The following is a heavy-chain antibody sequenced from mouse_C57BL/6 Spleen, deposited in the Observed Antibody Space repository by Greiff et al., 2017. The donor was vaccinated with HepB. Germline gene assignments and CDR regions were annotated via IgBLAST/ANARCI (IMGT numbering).Heavy chain of an antibody. V-gene: IGHV1-69*01. D-gene: IGHD2-1*01. CDR3: ARRAGNYDAMDY. J-gene: IGHJ4*01. CDR2: IDPSDSYT. Sequence: QVQLQQPGAELVMPGASVKLSCKASGYTFTSYWMHWVKQRPGQGLEWIGEIDPSDSYTNYNQKFKGKSTLTVDKSSSTAYMQLSSLTSEDSAVYYCARRAGNYDAMDYWGQGTSVTVSS. CDR1: GYTFTSYW.